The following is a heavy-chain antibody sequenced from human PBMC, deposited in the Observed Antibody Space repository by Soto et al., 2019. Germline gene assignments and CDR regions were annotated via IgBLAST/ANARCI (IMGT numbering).Heavy chain of an antibody. CDR3: ARDYYPYGSGVPAVAYDAFDI. CDR2: IWYDGSNK. V-gene: IGHV3-33*01. D-gene: IGHD3-10*01. CDR1: GFTFSSYG. Sequence: GGSLRLSCAASGFTFSSYGMHWVRQAPGKGLEWVAVIWYDGSNKYYADSVKGRFTISRDNSKNTLYLQMNSLRAEDTAVYYCARDYYPYGSGVPAVAYDAFDIWGQGTMVTVSS. J-gene: IGHJ3*02.